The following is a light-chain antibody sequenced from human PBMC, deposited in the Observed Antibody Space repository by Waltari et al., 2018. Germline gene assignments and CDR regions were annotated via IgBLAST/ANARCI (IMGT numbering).Light chain of an antibody. V-gene: IGKV4-1*01. Sequence: DIVMTQSPDSLAVSLGERATINCKSSQSVLYSSNNKNYLAWYQQKPGQPPKLRIYWASTRESGVPDRFSGSGSGTDFTLTISSLQAEDVAVYYCQQYYSTPHTFGQGTKVEIK. CDR3: QQYYSTPHT. CDR1: QSVLYSSNNKNY. J-gene: IGKJ1*01. CDR2: WAS.